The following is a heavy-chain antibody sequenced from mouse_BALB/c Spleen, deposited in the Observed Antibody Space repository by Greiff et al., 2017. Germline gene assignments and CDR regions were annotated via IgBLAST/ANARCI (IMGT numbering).Heavy chain of an antibody. D-gene: IGHD2-4*01. CDR2: IWAGGST. V-gene: IGHV2-9*02. Sequence: VQRVESGPGLVAPSQSLSITCTVSGFSLTSYGVHWVRQPPGKGLEWLGVIWAGGSTNYNSALMSRLSISKDNSKSQVFLKMNSLQTDDTAMYYCARGEESTMITTGAWFAYWGQGTLVTVSA. CDR3: ARGEESTMITTGAWFAY. J-gene: IGHJ3*01. CDR1: GFSLTSYG.